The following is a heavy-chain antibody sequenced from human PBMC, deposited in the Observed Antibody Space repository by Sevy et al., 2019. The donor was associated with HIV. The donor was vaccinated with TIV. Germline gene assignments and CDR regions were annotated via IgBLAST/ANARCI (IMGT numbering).Heavy chain of an antibody. Sequence: SETLSLTCTVSGYSIRNGYYWAWIQQPPGKGLEWIGSIHHSGITHYNLSLKSRVIISVDTSKNQVSLELSSVTAADTAMYYCARDRKYPLYYFDYWGQGILVTVSS. D-gene: IGHD6-6*01. CDR1: GYSIRNGYY. J-gene: IGHJ4*02. CDR2: IHHSGIT. V-gene: IGHV4-38-2*02. CDR3: ARDRKYPLYYFDY.